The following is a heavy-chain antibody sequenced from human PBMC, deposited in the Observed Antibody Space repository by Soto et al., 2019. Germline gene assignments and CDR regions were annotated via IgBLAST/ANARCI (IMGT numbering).Heavy chain of an antibody. CDR3: ARVRLGYCSGGSCFSDAFDI. Sequence: QVQLVQSGAEVKKPGASVKVSCKASGYTFTGYYMHWVRQAPGQGLEWMGWINPNSGGTNYAQKFQGWVTMTRETSISTAYMELSRLRSDDTAVYYCARVRLGYCSGGSCFSDAFDIWGQGTMVTVSS. CDR1: GYTFTGYY. CDR2: INPNSGGT. V-gene: IGHV1-2*04. J-gene: IGHJ3*02. D-gene: IGHD2-15*01.